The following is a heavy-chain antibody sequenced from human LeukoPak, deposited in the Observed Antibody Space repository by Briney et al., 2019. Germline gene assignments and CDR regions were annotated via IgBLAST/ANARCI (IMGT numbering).Heavy chain of an antibody. J-gene: IGHJ4*02. CDR2: IRSKSNSYAT. CDR3: TTHSSSWSADYFDY. CDR1: GFTFSGSA. V-gene: IGHV3-73*01. Sequence: GGSLKLSCAASGFTFSGSAMHWVRQASGKGLEWVGRIRSKSNSYATAYAASVKGRFTISRDDSKNTAYLHMNSLKIEDTAVYYCTTHSSSWSADYFDYWGQGTLVTVSS. D-gene: IGHD6-13*01.